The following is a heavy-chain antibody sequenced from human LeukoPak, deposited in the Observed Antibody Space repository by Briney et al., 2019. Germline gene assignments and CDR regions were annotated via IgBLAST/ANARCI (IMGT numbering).Heavy chain of an antibody. Sequence: ASVKVSCKASGYTFTSYYMHWVRQAPGQGLEWMGIINPSGGSTSYAQKFQGRVTMTWDTSTSTVYMELSSLRSEDTAVYYCARGVVPAALFSWFDPWGQGTLVTVSS. V-gene: IGHV1-46*01. CDR2: INPSGGST. D-gene: IGHD2-2*01. CDR1: GYTFTSYY. CDR3: ARGVVPAALFSWFDP. J-gene: IGHJ5*02.